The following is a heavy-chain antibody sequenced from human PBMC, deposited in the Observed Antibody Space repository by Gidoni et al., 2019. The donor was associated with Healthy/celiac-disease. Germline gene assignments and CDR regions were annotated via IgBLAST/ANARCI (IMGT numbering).Heavy chain of an antibody. J-gene: IGHJ3*02. CDR2: IYYSGST. V-gene: IGHV4-39*01. D-gene: IGHD2-15*01. CDR3: AKNFSGNSCPRGAFDI. CDR1: GGPISSSSYY. Sequence: QLQLQESGPGLVKPSETLSLTCTVSGGPISSSSYYWGWIRQPPGKGLEWIGSIYYSGSTSYSPSLKSPLTISVDTSKNQFSLGLSLVTAADTAVYYCAKNFSGNSCPRGAFDIWGQGTMVTVSS.